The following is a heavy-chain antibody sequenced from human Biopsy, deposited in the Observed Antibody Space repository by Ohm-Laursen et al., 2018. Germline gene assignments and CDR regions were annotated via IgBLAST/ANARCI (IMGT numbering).Heavy chain of an antibody. J-gene: IGHJ6*02. V-gene: IGHV3-23*01. CDR2: ISGSAGST. CDR3: AKINPSSIYYYCGMDV. CDR1: GFPFHNYA. Sequence: SLRLSCSASGFPFHNYAMNWVCQAPRKGLEWVSAISGSAGSTNYADSVKGRFTISRDNSKNTLYLQLNSLRAKDTALYYCAKINPSSIYYYCGMDVWGQGTTVTVSS.